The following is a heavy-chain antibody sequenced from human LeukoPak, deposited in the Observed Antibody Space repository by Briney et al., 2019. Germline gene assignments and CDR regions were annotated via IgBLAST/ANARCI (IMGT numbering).Heavy chain of an antibody. CDR2: ISGSAGDT. D-gene: IGHD4-23*01. V-gene: IGHV3-23*01. J-gene: IGHJ3*01. CDR3: ARRGGDNGWGAFDV. Sequence: GSLRLSCAASGFTFSNYWMTWVRQAPGKGLEWVSTISGSAGDTVYADSVKGRFTISRDGSRMISLQMNFLRGEDTAVYYCARRGGDNGWGAFDVWGQGSMVTVSS. CDR1: GFTFSNYW.